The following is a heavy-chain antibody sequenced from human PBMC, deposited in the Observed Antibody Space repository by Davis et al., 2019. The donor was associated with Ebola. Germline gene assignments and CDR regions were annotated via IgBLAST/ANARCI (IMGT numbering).Heavy chain of an antibody. D-gene: IGHD1-1*01. CDR3: ARAQFPTTSDH. CDR2: FDPEDGEA. CDR1: EYTLAELS. V-gene: IGHV1-24*01. Sequence: AASVKVSCKVSEYTLAELSIHWVRQAPGKGLEWMGSFDPEDGEAIYAQKFQDRVTMTRDTSISTAYMELSRLRSDDTAVYYCARAQFPTTSDHWGQGTLVTVSS. J-gene: IGHJ4*02.